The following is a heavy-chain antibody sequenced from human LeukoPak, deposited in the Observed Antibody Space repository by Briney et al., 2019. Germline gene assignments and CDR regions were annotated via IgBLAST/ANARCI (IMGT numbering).Heavy chain of an antibody. CDR3: ARSDYDDYGNFDY. Sequence: GGSLRLSCAASGFTFSSYWMSWVRQAPGKGLEWVANIKQDASEKYYVDSVKGRFTISRDNAKNSLYLQMNSLRAEDTAVYYSARSDYDDYGNFDYWGQGTLVTVSS. D-gene: IGHD4-17*01. V-gene: IGHV3-7*05. J-gene: IGHJ4*02. CDR2: IKQDASEK. CDR1: GFTFSSYW.